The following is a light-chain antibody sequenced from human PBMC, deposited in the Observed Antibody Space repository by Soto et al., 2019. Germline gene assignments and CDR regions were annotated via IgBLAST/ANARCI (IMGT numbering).Light chain of an antibody. CDR1: QSVNNY. V-gene: IGKV3-11*01. CDR2: DTS. Sequence: EIVFTQSPGTLSLSPGERATLSCRASQSVNNYLAWYQQKPGQAPRLLIYDTSDRATGIPARFSGSGSGTDFTLTISSLEPEDFAVFYCQQRSIWPWTFGQGTKVDIK. CDR3: QQRSIWPWT. J-gene: IGKJ1*01.